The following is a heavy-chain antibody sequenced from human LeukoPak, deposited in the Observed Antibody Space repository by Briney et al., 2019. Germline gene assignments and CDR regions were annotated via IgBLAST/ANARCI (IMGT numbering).Heavy chain of an antibody. Sequence: GGSLRLSCVASGFTFSDHYMDWVRQAPGKGLEWVGRSRNKANGYTTEYAASVEGRFTISRDDSKNSLYLQMNSLKTEDTAVYYCATASSPSGSYRYFDYWGQGTLVTVSS. CDR3: ATASSPSGSYRYFDY. V-gene: IGHV3-72*01. J-gene: IGHJ4*02. CDR2: SRNKANGYTT. CDR1: GFTFSDHY. D-gene: IGHD1-26*01.